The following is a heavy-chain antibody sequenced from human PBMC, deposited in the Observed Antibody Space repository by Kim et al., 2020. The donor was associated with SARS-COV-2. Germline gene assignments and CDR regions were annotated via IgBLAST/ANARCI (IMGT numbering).Heavy chain of an antibody. J-gene: IGHJ6*02. Sequence: SETLSLTCTVSGGSISSYYWSWIRQPPGKGLEWIGYIYYSGSTNYNPSLKSRVTISVDTSKNQFSLKLSSVTAADTAVYYCARDARYYYYYYGMDVWGQGSTVTVSS. CDR2: IYYSGST. CDR1: GGSISSYY. V-gene: IGHV4-59*13. CDR3: ARDARYYYYYYGMDV.